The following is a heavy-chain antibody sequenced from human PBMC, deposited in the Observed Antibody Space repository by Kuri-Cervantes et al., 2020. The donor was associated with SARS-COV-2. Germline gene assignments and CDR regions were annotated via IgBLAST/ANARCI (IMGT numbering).Heavy chain of an antibody. CDR3: ARDGDYSNYGMYYFDY. CDR1: GYTFTSYY. CDR2: INPSGGST. V-gene: IGHV1-46*01. J-gene: IGHJ4*02. Sequence: ASVKVFCKVSGYTFTSYYMHWVRQAPGQGLEWMGIINPSGGSTSYAQKFQGRVTMTRDTSTSTVYMELSSLRSEDTAVYYCARDGDYSNYGMYYFDYWGQGTLVTVSS. D-gene: IGHD4-11*01.